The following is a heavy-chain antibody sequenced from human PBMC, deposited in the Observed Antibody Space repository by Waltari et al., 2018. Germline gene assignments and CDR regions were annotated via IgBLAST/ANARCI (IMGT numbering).Heavy chain of an antibody. CDR3: ARGGAAAGNFNY. CDR2: IYYNGST. V-gene: IGHV4-31*03. D-gene: IGHD6-13*01. CDR1: AGSVSSGGYY. Sequence: QVQLQESGPGLATPSQTLSLTCTVSAGSVSSGGYYWSWIRQHPGKGLEWIGYIYYNGSTYYNPSLKSRVTILEGTSKNQFSLKLTSVTAADTAVYYCARGGAAAGNFNYWGQGTLVTVSS. J-gene: IGHJ4*02.